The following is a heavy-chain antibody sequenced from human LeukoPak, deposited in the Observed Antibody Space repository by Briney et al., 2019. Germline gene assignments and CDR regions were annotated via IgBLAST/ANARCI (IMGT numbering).Heavy chain of an antibody. CDR1: GFTFSRYE. CDR3: ARGLLIGYYYGMDV. V-gene: IGHV3-48*03. D-gene: IGHD2-15*01. J-gene: IGHJ6*02. CDR2: ISSSGSSI. Sequence: QPGGSLRLSCAASGFTFSRYEMNWVRQAPGKGVEGGSYISSSGSSIYYGDSVKGRFTISRDNANNSLYLQMNSLRAEDTAVYYCARGLLIGYYYGMDVWGQGTTVTVSS.